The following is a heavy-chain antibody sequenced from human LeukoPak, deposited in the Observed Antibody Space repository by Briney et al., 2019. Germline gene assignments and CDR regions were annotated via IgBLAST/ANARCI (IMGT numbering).Heavy chain of an antibody. CDR2: ITGTGGVT. D-gene: IGHD3-10*01. V-gene: IGHV3-23*01. CDR1: GFTFSSYA. J-gene: IGHJ4*02. CDR3: AKEVSGSGSYYGGNDY. Sequence: GGSLRLSCAASGFTFSSYAMGWVRQAPGKGLEWLSAITGTGGVTYYADSVKGRFTISRDSSKTTLYLQMNSLRAEDTAVYYCAKEVSGSGSYYGGNDYWDQGTLVIVSS.